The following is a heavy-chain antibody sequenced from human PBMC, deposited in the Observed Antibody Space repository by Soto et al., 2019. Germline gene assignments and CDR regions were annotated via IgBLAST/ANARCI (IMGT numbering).Heavy chain of an antibody. Sequence: QVQLQESGPGLVKPSETLSLTCTVSGGSISSYYWSWIRQPPGKGLEWIGYIYYSGSTNYNPSLKSRVTLTVDPSKNPFSLKLSSVTAAGPAVYYWARQGIAARPGGLDYWGQGTLVTVSS. CDR3: ARQGIAARPGGLDY. J-gene: IGHJ4*02. D-gene: IGHD6-6*01. CDR2: IYYSGST. V-gene: IGHV4-59*08. CDR1: GGSISSYY.